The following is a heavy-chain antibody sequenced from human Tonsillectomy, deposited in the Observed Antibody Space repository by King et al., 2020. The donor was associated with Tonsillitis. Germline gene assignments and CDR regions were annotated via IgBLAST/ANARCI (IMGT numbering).Heavy chain of an antibody. D-gene: IGHD3-10*01. J-gene: IGHJ4*02. CDR2: IYPGDSNT. CDR3: ARHTLLRGVTQLDY. V-gene: IGHV5-51*01. Sequence: QLVQSGAEVKKPGESLKISCKGSGYSFTSYWIGWVRQMPGKGLEWMGIIYPGDSNTRYSPSFQGQVTNSADKSISTAYLQWSSLKDSDTAMYFCARHTLLRGVTQLDYWGQGTLVTVSS. CDR1: GYSFTSYW.